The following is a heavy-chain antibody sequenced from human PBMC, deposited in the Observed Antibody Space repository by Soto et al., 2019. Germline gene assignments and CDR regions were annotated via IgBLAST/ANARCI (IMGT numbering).Heavy chain of an antibody. Sequence: QVQLQESGPGLVKPSQTLSLTCTISGDSISRGAYYWSWIRQHPGKGLAWLGYIYDSGSTYYNPSLSSRVTISTDTSENQFSLKLTSVTAADPAVYYCARGGAAAARPFDYCGQGTLVTVSS. J-gene: IGHJ4*02. CDR2: IYDSGST. CDR3: ARGGAAAARPFDY. V-gene: IGHV4-31*03. CDR1: GDSISRGAYY. D-gene: IGHD6-13*01.